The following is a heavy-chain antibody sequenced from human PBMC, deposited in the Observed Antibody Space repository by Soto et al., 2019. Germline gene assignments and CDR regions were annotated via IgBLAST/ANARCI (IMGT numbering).Heavy chain of an antibody. D-gene: IGHD1-1*01. V-gene: IGHV1-8*01. CDR1: GYTFTSYD. CDR3: ARRAETNGWNGFGADKYYFDF. J-gene: IGHJ4*02. Sequence: QVQLVQSGAEVRKPGASVKVSCEASGYTFTSYDIYWVRQATGQGLEWMGWMNPSTGNSGYAQKFQGGVNMTSDTSKSTAHMELSSLRSEDTAVYYCARRAETNGWNGFGADKYYFDFWGQGTLVTVSS. CDR2: MNPSTGNS.